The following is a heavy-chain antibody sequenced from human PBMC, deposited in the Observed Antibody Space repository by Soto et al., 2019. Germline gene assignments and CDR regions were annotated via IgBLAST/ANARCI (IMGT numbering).Heavy chain of an antibody. CDR3: AKGLAGNYYVMDV. J-gene: IGHJ6*01. CDR2: ISWNSGNI. V-gene: IGHV3-9*01. Sequence: ELQLVESGGGLVQPGRSLKLSCAASGFTFDDYGMHWVRQTPGKGLEWVSGISWNSGNIGYADSAKGRFTISRDNAKNSLYLQMNRLRAEDTALYYCAKGLAGNYYVMDVW. CDR1: GFTFDDYG. D-gene: IGHD3-10*01.